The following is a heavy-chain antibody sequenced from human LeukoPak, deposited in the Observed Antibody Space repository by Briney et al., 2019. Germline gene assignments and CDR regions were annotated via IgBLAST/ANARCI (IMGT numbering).Heavy chain of an antibody. V-gene: IGHV4-31*02. CDR2: IYYSGST. CDR1: GFTFSSYA. J-gene: IGHJ4*02. CDR3: ARFTSYYYGSGSTDPLYYFDY. D-gene: IGHD3-10*01. Sequence: LRLSCAASGFTFSSYAMSWVRQAPGKGLEWIGYIYYSGSTYYNPSLKSRVTISVDTSKNQFSLKLSSVTAADTAVYYCARFTSYYYGSGSTDPLYYFDYWGQGTLVTVSS.